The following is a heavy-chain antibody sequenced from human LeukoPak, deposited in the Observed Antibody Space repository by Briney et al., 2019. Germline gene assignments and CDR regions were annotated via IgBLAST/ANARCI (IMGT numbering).Heavy chain of an antibody. CDR1: RFTFTPFSDYV. J-gene: IGHJ4*02. CDR3: ASNFYDVGGYYYRTPVQY. CDR2: VSYDGGSE. V-gene: IGHV3-30*09. Sequence: GGSLRLSCAASRFTFTPFSDYVMHWARQAPGKGLEWVAAVSYDGGSEYYADSVKGRFAVSRDNSKNTLYLQMRSLRPEDTAVYYCASNFYDVGGYYYRTPVQYWGQGTPVTVSS. D-gene: IGHD3-22*01.